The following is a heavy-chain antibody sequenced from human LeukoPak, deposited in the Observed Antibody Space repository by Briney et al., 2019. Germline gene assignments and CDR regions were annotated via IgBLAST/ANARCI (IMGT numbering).Heavy chain of an antibody. CDR2: ISGSGGST. J-gene: IGHJ4*02. Sequence: GGSLRLSCAASGFTFSSYAMSWVRQASGKGLEWVSAISGSGGSTYYADSVKGRFTISRDNSKNTLYLQMNSLRAEDTAVYYCAATYSSGWNFDYWGQGTLVTVSS. V-gene: IGHV3-23*01. D-gene: IGHD6-19*01. CDR3: AATYSSGWNFDY. CDR1: GFTFSSYA.